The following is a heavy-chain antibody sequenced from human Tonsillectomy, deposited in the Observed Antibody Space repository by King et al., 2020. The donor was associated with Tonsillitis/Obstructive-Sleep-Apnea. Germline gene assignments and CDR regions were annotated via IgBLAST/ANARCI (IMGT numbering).Heavy chain of an antibody. CDR2: IYSGGST. J-gene: IGHJ4*02. Sequence: VQLQESGPGLVKPSQTLSLSCNVSGGSISSGGYYWSWIRQHPGRGLEWIGYIYSGGSTYYNPSLKSRVSISVDTSTNQFSLKMSSVTAADTAVYFCARYELRFSSSWFFDSWGQGTLVTVSS. D-gene: IGHD6-13*01. V-gene: IGHV4-31*02. CDR3: ARYELRFSSSWFFDS. CDR1: GGSISSGGYY.